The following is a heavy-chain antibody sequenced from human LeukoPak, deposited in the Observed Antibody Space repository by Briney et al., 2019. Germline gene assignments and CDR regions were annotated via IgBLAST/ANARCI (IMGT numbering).Heavy chain of an antibody. Sequence: GALRLSCVGSGFTFRSHAMSWVRQAPEKGLEFVSGIYENGGTTYYADSVKGRFSISRDNSKNTLYLQMDSLRGGDTAVYYCAKDFRIGYSAHFDYWGQGALVTVSS. V-gene: IGHV3-23*01. J-gene: IGHJ4*02. CDR1: GFTFRSHA. CDR3: AKDFRIGYSAHFDY. D-gene: IGHD2-21*01. CDR2: IYENGGTT.